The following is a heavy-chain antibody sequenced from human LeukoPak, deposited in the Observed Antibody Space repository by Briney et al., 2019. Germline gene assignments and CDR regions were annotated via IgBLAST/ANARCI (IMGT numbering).Heavy chain of an antibody. CDR2: ISAYNGNT. J-gene: IGHJ4*02. Sequence: ASVKVSCKASGYTFTSYGISWVRQAPGQGLEWMGWISAYNGNTNYAQKLQGRVTMTTDTSTSTAYMELRSLRSDDTAVYYCARPSHLQQWVYFDYWGQGTLVTVSS. CDR3: ARPSHLQQWVYFDY. V-gene: IGHV1-18*01. CDR1: GYTFTSYG. D-gene: IGHD1/OR15-1a*01.